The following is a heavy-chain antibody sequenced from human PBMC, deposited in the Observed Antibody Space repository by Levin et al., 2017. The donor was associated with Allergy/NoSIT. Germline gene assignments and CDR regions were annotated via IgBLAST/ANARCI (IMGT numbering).Heavy chain of an antibody. CDR3: ARGYSSSWWPFEY. D-gene: IGHD6-13*01. CDR2: ISADNGKT. V-gene: IGHV1-18*01. J-gene: IGHJ4*02. Sequence: PRASVKVSCRASGYRFARYGISWVRQAPGQGLEWMGWISADNGKTNYAQNFQGRVTMTTDTFMTTAYLEVKSLRSDDTAMYYCARGYSSSWWPFEYWGRGTLVTVS. CDR1: GYRFARYG.